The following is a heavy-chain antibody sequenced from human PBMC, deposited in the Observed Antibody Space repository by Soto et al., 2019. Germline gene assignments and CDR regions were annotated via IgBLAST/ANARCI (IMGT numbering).Heavy chain of an antibody. J-gene: IGHJ4*02. V-gene: IGHV3-23*01. Sequence: EVHLLESGGGLVQPGGSLRLSCAASGFAFSSYAMSWVRQAXXXXXXXXAAINARGSLTYYADSVKGRFTISRDNSENTLYLHLSSXXXXXXXXXXXXXXXXXXXXXXXXXXXLVGFDYWGQGSLVTVSS. CDR1: GFAFSSYA. CDR2: INARGSLT. CDR3: XXXXXXXXXXXXXXXXLVGFDY.